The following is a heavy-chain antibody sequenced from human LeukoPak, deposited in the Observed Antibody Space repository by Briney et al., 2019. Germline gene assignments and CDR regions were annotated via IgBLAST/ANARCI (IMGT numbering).Heavy chain of an antibody. J-gene: IGHJ3*02. D-gene: IGHD3-22*01. CDR3: VRGGSSVALSSFEI. CDR2: INPKSGGA. CDR1: GYTFTGYY. Sequence: ASVKVSCKASGYTFTGYYMHWMRQAPGQGLEWMGRINPKSGGADYSEQFQGRVSMTRDTATSTASMELSSLRSDDTAMYYCVRGGSSVALSSFEIWGHGTMVTVSS. V-gene: IGHV1-2*06.